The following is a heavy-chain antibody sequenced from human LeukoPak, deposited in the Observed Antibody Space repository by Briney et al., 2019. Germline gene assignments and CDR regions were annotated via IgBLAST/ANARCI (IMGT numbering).Heavy chain of an antibody. CDR3: ARGRKDGYDFDY. V-gene: IGHV1-69*13. CDR1: GGTFSSYA. CDR2: IIPIFGTA. Sequence: ASVKVSCKASGGTFSSYAISWVRQAPGQGLEWMGGIIPIFGTANYAQKFQGRVTITADESTSTAYMELSSLRSEDTAVYYCARGRKDGYDFDYWGQGTLVTVSS. J-gene: IGHJ4*02. D-gene: IGHD5-24*01.